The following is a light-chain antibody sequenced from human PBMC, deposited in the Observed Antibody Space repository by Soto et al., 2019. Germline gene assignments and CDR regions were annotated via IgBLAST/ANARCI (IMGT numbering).Light chain of an antibody. J-gene: IGLJ2*01. CDR3: SSYTSSSTLMV. V-gene: IGLV2-14*01. CDR2: DVS. Sequence: QSALTQPASVSGSPGQSITISCTGTSSDVGGYNYVSWYQQHPGKAPKLMIYDVSNRPSGVSNPFSGSKSGNTASLTISGPQAEDEADYYCSSYTSSSTLMVFGGGTKLTVL. CDR1: SSDVGGYNY.